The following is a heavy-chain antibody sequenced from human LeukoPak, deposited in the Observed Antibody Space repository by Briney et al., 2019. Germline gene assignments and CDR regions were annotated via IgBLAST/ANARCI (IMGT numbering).Heavy chain of an antibody. J-gene: IGHJ4*02. Sequence: SETLSLTCAVYGGSFSGYYWSWIRQPPGKGLEWIGEINHSGSTNYNPSLKSRVTISVDTSKNQFPLKLSSVTAADTAVYYCARGRTVTTLSNFDYWGREPWSPSPQ. CDR3: ARGRTVTTLSNFDY. V-gene: IGHV4-34*01. CDR2: INHSGST. CDR1: GGSFSGYY. D-gene: IGHD4-17*01.